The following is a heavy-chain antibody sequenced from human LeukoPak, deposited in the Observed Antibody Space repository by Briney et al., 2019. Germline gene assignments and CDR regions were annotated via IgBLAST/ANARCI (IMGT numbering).Heavy chain of an antibody. CDR1: GFTFSNAW. D-gene: IGHD5-12*01. V-gene: IGHV3-15*01. Sequence: GGSLRLSCAASGFTFSNAWMSWVRQAPGKGLEWVGRIKSKTDGGTTDYAAPVKGRFTISRDDSKNTLYLQMNSLKTEDTAVYYCTRRADSGYVRREWGQGTLVTVSS. CDR3: TRRADSGYVRRE. CDR2: IKSKTDGGTT. J-gene: IGHJ4*02.